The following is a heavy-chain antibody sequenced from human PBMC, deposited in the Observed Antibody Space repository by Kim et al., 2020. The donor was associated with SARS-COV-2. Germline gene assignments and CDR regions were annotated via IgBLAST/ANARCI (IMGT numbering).Heavy chain of an antibody. CDR1: GFTFSSYA. CDR2: ISYDGSNK. Sequence: GGSLRLSCAASGFTFSSYAMHWVRQAPGKGLEWVAVISYDGSNKYYADSVKGRFTISRDNSKNTLYLQMNSLRAEDTAVYYCARDRGSSWTKYYYYYYGMDVWGQGTTVTVSS. D-gene: IGHD6-13*01. J-gene: IGHJ6*02. V-gene: IGHV3-30*04. CDR3: ARDRGSSWTKYYYYYYGMDV.